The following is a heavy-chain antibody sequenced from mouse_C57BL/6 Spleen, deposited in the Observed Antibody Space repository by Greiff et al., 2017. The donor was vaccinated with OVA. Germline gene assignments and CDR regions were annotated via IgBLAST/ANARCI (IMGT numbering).Heavy chain of an antibody. V-gene: IGHV4-1*01. Sequence: EVQLVESGGGLVQPGGSLKLSCAASGIDFSRYWMSWVRRAPGKGLEWIGEINPDSSTINYAPSLKDKFIISRDNAKNTLYLQMSKVRSEDTALYYCARGHYYGSSFYWYFDVWGTGTTVTVSS. CDR2: INPDSSTI. CDR1: GIDFSRYW. J-gene: IGHJ1*03. D-gene: IGHD1-1*01. CDR3: ARGHYYGSSFYWYFDV.